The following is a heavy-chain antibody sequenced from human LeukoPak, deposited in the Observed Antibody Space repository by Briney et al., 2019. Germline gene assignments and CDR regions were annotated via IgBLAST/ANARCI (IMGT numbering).Heavy chain of an antibody. Sequence: GGSLRLSCAASGFDFHNYVIHWVRQAPGKGLEWVAVISYAVNIKYYADSVKGRFTISRDNSKNTLYLQMNSLRAEDTAVYYCAKDFNQYSSGGRWDYWGQGTLVTVSS. V-gene: IGHV3-30-3*01. CDR2: ISYAVNIK. CDR3: AKDFNQYSSGGRWDY. CDR1: GFDFHNYV. D-gene: IGHD6-19*01. J-gene: IGHJ4*02.